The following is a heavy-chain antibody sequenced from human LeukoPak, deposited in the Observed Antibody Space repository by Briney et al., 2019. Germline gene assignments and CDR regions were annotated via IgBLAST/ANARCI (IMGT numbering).Heavy chain of an antibody. V-gene: IGHV3-23*01. Sequence: GGSLRHFCAASGFTFSNYTMSWIRQAPGKGLEWVSGISGSGGSTYYVDSVKGRLTISRDNSKNTLYLQMDSLRAEDTAVYYRAKVGIRISLIVVVFTTADDWYFDLWGRGTLVTVSS. CDR3: AKVGIRISLIVVVFTTADDWYFDL. D-gene: IGHD3-22*01. CDR1: GFTFSNYT. CDR2: ISGSGGST. J-gene: IGHJ2*01.